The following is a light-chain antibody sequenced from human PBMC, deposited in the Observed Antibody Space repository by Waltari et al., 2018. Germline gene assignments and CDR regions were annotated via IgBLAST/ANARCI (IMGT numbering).Light chain of an antibody. CDR1: SSDIGGYNY. CDR3: SSYAGSNTFL. V-gene: IGLV2-11*01. Sequence: QAALTQPRSVSGSPGQSVTISCTGTSSDIGGYNYVSWYPQHPGTAPKLMIYEVSKRPSGVSDRFSGSKSGNTASLTISGLQAEDEADYYCSSYAGSNTFLFGGGTRLTVL. CDR2: EVS. J-gene: IGLJ7*01.